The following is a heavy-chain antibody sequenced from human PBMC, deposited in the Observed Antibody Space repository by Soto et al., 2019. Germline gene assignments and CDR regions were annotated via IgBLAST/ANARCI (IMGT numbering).Heavy chain of an antibody. J-gene: IGHJ6*02. D-gene: IGHD3-10*01. CDR3: ARETAYYDGSGSNSGLDV. Sequence: GESLKISCKGSGYSFTSYWISWVRQMPGKGLEWMGRIDPSDSYTNYSPSFQGHVTISADKSISTVYLQWSSLKASDTAMYYFARETAYYDGSGSNSGLDVWGQGTTVTVSS. CDR1: GYSFTSYW. CDR2: IDPSDSYT. V-gene: IGHV5-10-1*01.